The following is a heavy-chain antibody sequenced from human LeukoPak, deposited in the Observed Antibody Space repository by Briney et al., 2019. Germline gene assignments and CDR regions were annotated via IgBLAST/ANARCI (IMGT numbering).Heavy chain of an antibody. V-gene: IGHV4-39*01. CDR3: ARLALKYYYDSSGQGYFDY. CDR2: IYYSGST. D-gene: IGHD3-22*01. J-gene: IGHJ4*02. Sequence: SETLSLTCTVSGGSISSSSYYWGWIRQPPGMGLEWIGSIYYSGSTYYNPSLKSRVTISVDTSKNQFSLKLSSVTAADTAVYYCARLALKYYYDSSGQGYFDYWGQGTLVTVSS. CDR1: GGSISSSSYY.